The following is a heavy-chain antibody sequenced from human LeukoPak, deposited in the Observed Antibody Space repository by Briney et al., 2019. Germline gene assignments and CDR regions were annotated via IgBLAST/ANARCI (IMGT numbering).Heavy chain of an antibody. J-gene: IGHJ6*03. V-gene: IGHV3-30*02. Sequence: HPGGSLRLSCAASGFTFSSYGMHWVRQAPGKGLEWVAFIRYDGSNKYYADSVKGRFTISRDNSKNTLYLQMNSLRAEDTAVYYCAKDGGGWPYYYYMDVWGKGTTVTISS. D-gene: IGHD6-19*01. CDR1: GFTFSSYG. CDR2: IRYDGSNK. CDR3: AKDGGGWPYYYYMDV.